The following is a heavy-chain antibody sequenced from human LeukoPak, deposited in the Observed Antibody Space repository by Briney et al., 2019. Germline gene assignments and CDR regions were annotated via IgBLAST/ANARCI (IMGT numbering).Heavy chain of an antibody. CDR2: FDPEDGET. V-gene: IGHV1-24*01. D-gene: IGHD3-9*01. Sequence: EASVKVSCKVSGFTLTELSVHWVRQAPGKGLEWMGGFDPEDGETSYAQNFQGRVTMTEDTSTDTAYMELSSLGSEDTAVYYCATRGSVLRYFDWSLDYWGQGTLVTVSS. J-gene: IGHJ4*02. CDR3: ATRGSVLRYFDWSLDY. CDR1: GFTLTELS.